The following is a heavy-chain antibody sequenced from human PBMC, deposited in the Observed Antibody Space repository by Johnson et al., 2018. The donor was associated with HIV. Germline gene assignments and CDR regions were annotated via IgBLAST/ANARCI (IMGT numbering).Heavy chain of an antibody. CDR1: GFTFSDYY. V-gene: IGHV3-11*04. J-gene: IGHJ3*02. CDR3: ARCYDSSAYYYVGAFDI. D-gene: IGHD3-22*01. CDR2: SFSSASTI. Sequence: QVQLVESGGGLVKPGGSLRLSCAASGFTFSDYYMSWIRQTPGTGLAWLSSSFSSASTIYYADSVKGRITISRDNAKNTLFLQMNSLRAEDTAVYYCARCYDSSAYYYVGAFDIWGQGTMVTVSS.